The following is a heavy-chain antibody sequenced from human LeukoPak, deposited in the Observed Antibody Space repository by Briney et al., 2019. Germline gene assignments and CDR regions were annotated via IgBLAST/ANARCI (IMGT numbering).Heavy chain of an antibody. CDR2: IIPIFGTA. Sequence: SVKVSCKASGGTFSSCAISWVRQAPGQGLEWMGGIIPIFGTANYAQKFQGRVTITTDESTSTAYMELSSLRSEDTAVYYCAREKNSWTDAFDIWGQGTMVTVSS. V-gene: IGHV1-69*05. CDR1: GGTFSSCA. D-gene: IGHD4-23*01. CDR3: AREKNSWTDAFDI. J-gene: IGHJ3*02.